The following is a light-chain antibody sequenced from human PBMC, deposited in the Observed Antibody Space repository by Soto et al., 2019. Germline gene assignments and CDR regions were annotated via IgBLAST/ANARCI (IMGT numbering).Light chain of an antibody. V-gene: IGKV3-15*01. Sequence: EIVMTQSPAPLSVSPGARATLSCRASQSVSSNLAWYQQKPGQAPRLLIYGASTRATGIPARFSGSGSGTEFTLTISSLQSEDFAVYYCQQYNNWPPLTFGGGTKVEIK. CDR2: GAS. CDR1: QSVSSN. CDR3: QQYNNWPPLT. J-gene: IGKJ4*01.